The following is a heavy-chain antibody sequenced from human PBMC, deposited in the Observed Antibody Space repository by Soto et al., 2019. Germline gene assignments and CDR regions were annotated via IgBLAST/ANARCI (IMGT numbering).Heavy chain of an antibody. CDR1: GVSFDSHW. Sequence: EVQLVQSGAEVKKPGDSLKISCQTSGVSFDSHWIAWVRQMPGQGLEWMGTIYPGDSDTKYNPSFQGHVTISADESSTTAYLKWDSLRASDTAMYFCARPTGYGHDHDWGQGTLVTVSS. CDR2: IYPGDSDT. V-gene: IGHV5-51*01. D-gene: IGHD3-16*01. CDR3: ARPTGYGHDHD. J-gene: IGHJ4*02.